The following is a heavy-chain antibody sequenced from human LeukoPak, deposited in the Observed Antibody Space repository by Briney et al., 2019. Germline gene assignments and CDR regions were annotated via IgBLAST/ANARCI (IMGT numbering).Heavy chain of an antibody. V-gene: IGHV7-4-1*02. CDR3: ARQYTESSDFDS. CDR1: GYSFSSYV. Sequence: ASVKVSCKASGYSFSSYVMNWVRQAPGQGLEWMGWINTNTGNSTFAQDFTGRLVFSLDTSVNTAYLQISSLKAEDTAVYYCARQYTESSDFDSWGQGTLVSVSS. CDR2: INTNTGNS. D-gene: IGHD6-6*01. J-gene: IGHJ4*02.